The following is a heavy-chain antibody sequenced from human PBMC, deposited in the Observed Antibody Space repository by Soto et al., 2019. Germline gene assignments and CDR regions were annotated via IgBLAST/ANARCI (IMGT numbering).Heavy chain of an antibody. Sequence: QVQLQETGPGLVKPSQTLSLTCTVSGGSISSGGYYWSWIRQHPGKGLEWIGYIYYSGSTYYNPSLKSLVTISVDTSKNQFSLKLSSVTAADTAVYYCARGYCSGGSCGYYYYYGMDVWGQGTTVTVSS. CDR1: GGSISSGGYY. V-gene: IGHV4-31*01. CDR3: ARGYCSGGSCGYYYYYGMDV. J-gene: IGHJ6*02. CDR2: IYYSGST. D-gene: IGHD2-15*01.